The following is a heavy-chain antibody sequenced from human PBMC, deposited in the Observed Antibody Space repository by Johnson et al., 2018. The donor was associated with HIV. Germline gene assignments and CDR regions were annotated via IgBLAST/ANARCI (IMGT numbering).Heavy chain of an antibody. D-gene: IGHD2-15*01. J-gene: IGHJ3*02. CDR2: ISGSGGTI. CDR1: GSTFSDYY. V-gene: IGHV3-11*04. CDR3: ATDIVVVLAVTGTGAAFDI. Sequence: QVQLVESGGDLVKTGGSLRLSCAASGSTFSDYYMSWIRQAPGKGLEWVSYISGSGGTIYSADSVQGRFTISRDNARHSLYLQMNSLRAEDPAVYYCATDIVVVLAVTGTGAAFDIWGQGTMVTVSS.